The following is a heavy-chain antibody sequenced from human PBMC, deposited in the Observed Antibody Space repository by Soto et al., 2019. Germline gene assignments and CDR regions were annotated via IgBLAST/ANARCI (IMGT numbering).Heavy chain of an antibody. Sequence: ASVKVSCKASGYTFTSYAMHWVRQAPGQRLEWMGWINAGNGNTKYSQKFQGRVTITRDTSASTAYMELSSLRFEDTAVYYCARSIPVKAAAVLLRFDYWGQGTLVTVSS. CDR2: INAGNGNT. J-gene: IGHJ4*02. CDR3: ARSIPVKAAAVLLRFDY. CDR1: GYTFTSYA. D-gene: IGHD2-2*01. V-gene: IGHV1-3*01.